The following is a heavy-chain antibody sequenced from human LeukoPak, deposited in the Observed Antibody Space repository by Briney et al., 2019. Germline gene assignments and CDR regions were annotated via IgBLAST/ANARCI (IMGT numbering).Heavy chain of an antibody. D-gene: IGHD3-22*01. CDR3: ASSDTYYYDSSGYSRDY. CDR2: IIPIFGTA. V-gene: IGHV1-69*13. Sequence: SVKVSCKASGGTFSSYAISWVRQAPGQGLEWMGGIIPIFGTANYAQKFQGRVTITADESTSTAYMELSSLRSEDTAVYDCASSDTYYYDSSGYSRDYWGQGTLVTVSS. J-gene: IGHJ4*02. CDR1: GGTFSSYA.